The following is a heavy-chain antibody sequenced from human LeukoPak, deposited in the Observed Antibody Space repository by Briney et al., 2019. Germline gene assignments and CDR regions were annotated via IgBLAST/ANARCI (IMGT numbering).Heavy chain of an antibody. CDR1: GGSISSSSYY. J-gene: IGHJ6*03. Sequence: SETLSLTCTVSGGSISSSSYYWGWIRQPPGKGLEWIGYIYYSGSTNYSPSLKSRVTISVDTSKNQFSLKLSSVTAADTAVYYCARAAGYCSGGSCYYYYYYYMDVWGKGTTVTVSS. CDR3: ARAAGYCSGGSCYYYYYYYMDV. CDR2: IYYSGST. D-gene: IGHD2-15*01. V-gene: IGHV4-61*05.